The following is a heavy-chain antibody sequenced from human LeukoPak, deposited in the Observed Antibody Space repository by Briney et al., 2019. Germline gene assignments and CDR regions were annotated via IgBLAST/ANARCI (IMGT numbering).Heavy chain of an antibody. CDR1: GFTFSSYS. V-gene: IGHV3-48*01. CDR3: ASAHDYGDYYFDY. Sequence: GRSLRLSCAASGFTFSSYSMNWVRQAPGKGLEWVSYISSSSSTIYYADSVKGRFTISRDNAENSLYPQMNSLRAEDTAVYYCASAHDYGDYYFDYWGQGTLVTVSS. J-gene: IGHJ4*02. CDR2: ISSSSSTI. D-gene: IGHD4-17*01.